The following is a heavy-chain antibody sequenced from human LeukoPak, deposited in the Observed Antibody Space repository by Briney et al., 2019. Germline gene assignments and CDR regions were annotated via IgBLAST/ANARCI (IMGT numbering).Heavy chain of an antibody. CDR3: ATPLDYYDTSGRHQGGD. Sequence: PGGSLRLSCAVSGLTFSSSWMDWVRQAPGKGLEWVANIKEDGSKKNYVDSVKGRFTISRDNAKNSLYLQMSGLRAEDTALYYCATPLDYYDTSGRHQGGDWGQGTLVTVSS. CDR1: GLTFSSSW. J-gene: IGHJ4*02. D-gene: IGHD3-22*01. CDR2: IKEDGSKK. V-gene: IGHV3-7*03.